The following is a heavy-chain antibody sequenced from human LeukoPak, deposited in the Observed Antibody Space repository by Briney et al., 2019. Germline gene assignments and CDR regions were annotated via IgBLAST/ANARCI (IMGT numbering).Heavy chain of an antibody. CDR3: AREGRTYDFWSGSRQYYFDY. V-gene: IGHV4-59*01. CDR1: GGSISSFY. J-gene: IGHJ4*02. D-gene: IGHD3-3*01. CDR2: IYYSGST. Sequence: SETLSLTCTVSGGSISSFYWSWIRQPPGKGLEWVAYIYYSGSTNYNPSLKSRVTISADTSKNQFSLKLDSVTAADTAVYYCAREGRTYDFWSGSRQYYFDYWGQGTLVTVSS.